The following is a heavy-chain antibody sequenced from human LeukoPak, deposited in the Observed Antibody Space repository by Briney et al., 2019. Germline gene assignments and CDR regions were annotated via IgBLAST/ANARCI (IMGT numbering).Heavy chain of an antibody. CDR3: AKTGGAIAAAANWFDP. Sequence: GGSLRLSCEASGFTFSSYGMHWFRQAPAKGLEWVAVISYDGSNKYYADSVKGRFTISRDNSKNTLYLQMNSLRAEDTAVYYCAKTGGAIAAAANWFDPWGQGTLVTVSS. D-gene: IGHD6-13*01. J-gene: IGHJ5*02. CDR2: ISYDGSNK. V-gene: IGHV3-30*18. CDR1: GFTFSSYG.